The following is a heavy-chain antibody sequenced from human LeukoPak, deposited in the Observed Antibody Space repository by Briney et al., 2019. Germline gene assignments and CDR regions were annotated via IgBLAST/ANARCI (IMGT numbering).Heavy chain of an antibody. Sequence: GGSLRLSCAASELSVSDNYMSWVRQAPGKGLEWVSHIYSSDTTYADSVKGRFTISRDNAKNSLYLQMNSLRDEDTAVYYCARDLHYAFDIWGQGTMVTASS. CDR2: IYSSDTT. CDR3: ARDLHYAFDI. J-gene: IGHJ3*02. D-gene: IGHD3-10*01. CDR1: ELSVSDNY. V-gene: IGHV3-11*04.